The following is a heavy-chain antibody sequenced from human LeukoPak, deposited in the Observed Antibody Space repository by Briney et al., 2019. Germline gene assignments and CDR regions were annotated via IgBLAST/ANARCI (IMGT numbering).Heavy chain of an antibody. CDR3: ARWSSGYFLRAFDY. V-gene: IGHV4-34*01. J-gene: IGHJ4*02. Sequence: SETLSLTCAVYGGSFSGYYWSWIRQPPGKGLEWIGEINHSGSTNYNPSLKSRVTISVDTSKNQFSLTLSSVTSADTAVYYCARWSSGYFLRAFDYWGQGTLVTVSS. CDR2: INHSGST. CDR1: GGSFSGYY. D-gene: IGHD3-22*01.